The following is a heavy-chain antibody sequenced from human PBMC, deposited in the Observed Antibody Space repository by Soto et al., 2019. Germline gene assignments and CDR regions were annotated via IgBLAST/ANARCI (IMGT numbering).Heavy chain of an antibody. CDR2: IYYSGST. CDR3: ARDGDCSSTSCPPDY. V-gene: IGHV4-31*03. J-gene: IGHJ4*02. Sequence: SETLSLTCTVSGGSISSAGYYWSWIRQHPGKGLEWIGYIYYSGSTYYNPSLKSRVTISVDTSKNQFSLKLSSVTAADTAVYYCARDGDCSSTSCPPDYWGQGTLVTVSS. CDR1: GGSISSAGYY. D-gene: IGHD2-2*01.